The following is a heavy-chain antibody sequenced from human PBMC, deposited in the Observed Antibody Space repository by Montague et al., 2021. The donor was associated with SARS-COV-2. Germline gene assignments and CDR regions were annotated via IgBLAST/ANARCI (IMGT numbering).Heavy chain of an antibody. CDR1: GYSFTSYW. J-gene: IGHJ4*02. Sequence: QPGAEVKKPGESLRISCKGSGYSFTSYWISWVRQMPGKGLEWMGRIDPSDSYTNYSPSFQGHVTISADKSISTAYLQWSGLKASDAAMYYCARRGAPAGYCSSTSCPYYFDYWGQGTLVTVSS. D-gene: IGHD2-2*01. CDR2: IDPSDSYT. CDR3: ARRGAPAGYCSSTSCPYYFDY. V-gene: IGHV5-10-1*01.